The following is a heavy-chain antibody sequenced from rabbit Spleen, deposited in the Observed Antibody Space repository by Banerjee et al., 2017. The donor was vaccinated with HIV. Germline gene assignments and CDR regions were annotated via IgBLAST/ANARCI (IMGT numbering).Heavy chain of an antibody. Sequence: QSLEESGGGLVKPGASLTLTCTASGVSFSNNHYMCWVRQAPGKGLEWIACIEGGSSAFSYFASWAKGRFTISKTSSTTVTLQMTSLTAADTATYFCARDSGSSFSSYGMDLWGPGPLVTVS. J-gene: IGHJ6*01. CDR3: ARDSGSSFSSYGMDL. CDR1: GVSFSNNHY. V-gene: IGHV1S40*01. CDR2: IEGGSSAFS. D-gene: IGHD8-1*01.